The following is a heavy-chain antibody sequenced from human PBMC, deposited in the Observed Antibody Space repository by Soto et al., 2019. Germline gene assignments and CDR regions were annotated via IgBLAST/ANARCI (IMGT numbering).Heavy chain of an antibody. CDR3: ARYGGYCSSTSRQGYNWFDP. V-gene: IGHV1-18*04. J-gene: IGHJ5*02. Sequence: ASVKVSCKASGYTFTSYGISWVRQAPGQGLEWMGWISAYNGNTNYAQKLQGRVTMTTDTSTSTAYMELRSLRSDDTAVYYCARYGGYCSSTSRQGYNWFDPWGQGTLVTVSS. D-gene: IGHD2-2*01. CDR2: ISAYNGNT. CDR1: GYTFTSYG.